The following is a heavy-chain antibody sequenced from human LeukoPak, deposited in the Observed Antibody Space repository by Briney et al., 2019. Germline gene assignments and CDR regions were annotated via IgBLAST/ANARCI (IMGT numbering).Heavy chain of an antibody. CDR3: AREMDAHPRTLD. D-gene: IGHD3/OR15-3a*01. V-gene: IGHV4-31*03. CDR2: IYYSGST. Sequence: SQTLSLTCTVSSASMSSGGYRRNWMRQHPGKGLEWIGYIYYSGSTYYNPSLMSRLTISIDTSKNQFSLNLSSMTAADTAVYYCAREMDAHPRTLDWGQGTLVTVSS. CDR1: SASMSSGGYR. J-gene: IGHJ4*02.